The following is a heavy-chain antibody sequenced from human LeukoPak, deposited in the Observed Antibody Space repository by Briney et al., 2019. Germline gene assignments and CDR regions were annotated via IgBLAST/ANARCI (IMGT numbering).Heavy chain of an antibody. V-gene: IGHV3-23*01. CDR1: GLTFNNYA. Sequence: GGSLRLSCQASGLTFNNYAMSWVRQAAAKGPEWVSVITNSAATTYYADSVKGRFTILRDNSKHTLYRQMNRLRAEATAIYCCASLFWTQAASGFHYSGPGALVTVSS. CDR3: ASLFWTQAASGFHY. J-gene: IGHJ4*02. CDR2: ITNSAATT. D-gene: IGHD6-13*01.